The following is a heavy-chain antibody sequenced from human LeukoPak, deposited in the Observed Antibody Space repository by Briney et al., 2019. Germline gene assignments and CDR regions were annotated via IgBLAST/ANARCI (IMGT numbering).Heavy chain of an antibody. V-gene: IGHV1-2*04. CDR2: INPNSGGT. CDR1: GYTFTGYY. D-gene: IGHD6-13*01. J-gene: IGHJ6*02. CDR3: ARESSHTDGMDV. Sequence: ASVMVSCKASGYTFTGYYMHWVRQAPGQGLEWMGWINPNSGGTNYAQKFQGWVTMTRDTSISTAYMELSRLRSDDTAVYYCARESSHTDGMDVWGQGTTVTVSS.